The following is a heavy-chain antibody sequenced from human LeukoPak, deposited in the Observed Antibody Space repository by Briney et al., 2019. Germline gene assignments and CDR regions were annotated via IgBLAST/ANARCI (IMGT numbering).Heavy chain of an antibody. CDR1: GFTFSSYA. J-gene: IGHJ4*02. CDR2: ISGSGGST. V-gene: IGHV3-23*01. CDR3: AKDRSCTNDICHGDFDY. D-gene: IGHD2-8*01. Sequence: PGVSLRLSCAASGFTFSSYAVSWVRQAPGKVLEWVSSISGSGGSTYSADSVKGRFTISRDNSKNTLYLQMNSLRAEDTALYYCAKDRSCTNDICHGDFDYWGQGTLVTVSS.